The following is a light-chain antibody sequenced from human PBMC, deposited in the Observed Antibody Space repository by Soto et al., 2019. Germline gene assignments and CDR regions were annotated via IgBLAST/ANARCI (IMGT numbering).Light chain of an antibody. Sequence: EIVFTQSPCTLSLSPGERATLSCRASQSVSSTYLAWYQQNPGQAPRLLIYGASSRATGSPDRFSGSGAGTDFTLTISRLEPEDFAVYYCQQYGSSPRTFGQGTKVDI. CDR2: GAS. CDR3: QQYGSSPRT. J-gene: IGKJ1*01. CDR1: QSVSSTY. V-gene: IGKV3-20*01.